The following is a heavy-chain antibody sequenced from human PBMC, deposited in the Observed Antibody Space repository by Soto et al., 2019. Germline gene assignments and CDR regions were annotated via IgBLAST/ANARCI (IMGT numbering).Heavy chain of an antibody. CDR2: INHSGST. D-gene: IGHD5-12*01. CDR3: AGSPYSGYDCFDY. V-gene: IGHV4-34*01. Sequence: SETLSVTCAVYGGSFSGYYWSWIRQPPGKGLEWIGEINHSGSTNYNPSLKSRVTISVDTSKNQFSLKLSSVTAADTAVYYCAGSPYSGYDCFDYWGQGTLVTVSS. CDR1: GGSFSGYY. J-gene: IGHJ4*02.